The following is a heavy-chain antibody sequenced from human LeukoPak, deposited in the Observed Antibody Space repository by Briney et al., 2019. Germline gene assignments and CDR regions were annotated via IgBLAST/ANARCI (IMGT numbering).Heavy chain of an antibody. CDR2: IRYDGSNR. Sequence: PGGSLRLSCAASGFTFSSYGMHWVRQAPGKGLEWVAFIRYDGSNRYYADSVKGRFTISRDNSKNTLYLQMNSLRAEDTAVYYCAKDRVRLNSGSRDAFDIWGQGTMVTVSS. V-gene: IGHV3-30*02. CDR3: AKDRVRLNSGSRDAFDI. J-gene: IGHJ3*02. D-gene: IGHD1-26*01. CDR1: GFTFSSYG.